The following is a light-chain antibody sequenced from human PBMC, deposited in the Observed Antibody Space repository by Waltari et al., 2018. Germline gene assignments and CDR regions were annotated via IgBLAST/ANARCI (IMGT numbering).Light chain of an antibody. CDR1: SSNIGAVYD. J-gene: IGLJ2*01. CDR2: GNN. Sequence: QSVLTQPPSVSGAPGQRITISCTGTSSNIGAVYDVHWYLQLPGTAPKLLILGNNNRPSGFPDRFSASKSDTSASLAITGLQAEDEADYYCQSYDSSLSGVIFGGGTKLTVL. CDR3: QSYDSSLSGVI. V-gene: IGLV1-40*01.